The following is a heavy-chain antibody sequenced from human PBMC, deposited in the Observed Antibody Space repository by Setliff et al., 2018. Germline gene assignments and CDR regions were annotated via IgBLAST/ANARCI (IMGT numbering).Heavy chain of an antibody. CDR1: GGSISSSSYY. V-gene: IGHV4-39*07. CDR2: IYYSGST. Sequence: SETLSLTCTVSGGSISSSSYYWGWIRQPPGKGLEWIGSIYYSGSTYYNPSLKSRVTISVDTSKNQFSLKLSSVTAADSAVYYCARSAGYSSSWYNYYYGMDVWGQGTTVTVSS. J-gene: IGHJ6*02. D-gene: IGHD6-13*01. CDR3: ARSAGYSSSWYNYYYGMDV.